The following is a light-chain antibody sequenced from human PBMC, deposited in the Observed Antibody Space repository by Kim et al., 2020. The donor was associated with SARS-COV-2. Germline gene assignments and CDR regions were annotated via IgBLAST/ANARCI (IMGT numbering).Light chain of an antibody. V-gene: IGLV3-1*01. CDR2: QDS. CDR1: KLGDKY. CDR3: QAWDSSTVV. J-gene: IGLJ2*01. Sequence: SYELTQPPSVSVSPGQTASITCSGDKLGDKYACWYQQKPGQSPVPVIYQDSKWPSGIPERFSGSNSGNTATLTISGTQAMDEADYYCQAWDSSTVVFGGGTQLTVL.